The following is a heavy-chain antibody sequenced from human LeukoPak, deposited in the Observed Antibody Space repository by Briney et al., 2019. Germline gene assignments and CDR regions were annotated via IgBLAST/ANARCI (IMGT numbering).Heavy chain of an antibody. Sequence: AASVTVSCKTFGYTFTHYYIHWVRQAPGRGLEWMGRINPGDGSTIYAQKFQGRVTMARDTTTTTVYMELSSLGSDDPAMYYCARTAYTSGLLFYFDNWGQGTLVTVSS. CDR2: INPGDGST. J-gene: IGHJ4*02. D-gene: IGHD5-18*01. CDR1: GYTFTHYY. V-gene: IGHV1-46*01. CDR3: ARTAYTSGLLFYFDN.